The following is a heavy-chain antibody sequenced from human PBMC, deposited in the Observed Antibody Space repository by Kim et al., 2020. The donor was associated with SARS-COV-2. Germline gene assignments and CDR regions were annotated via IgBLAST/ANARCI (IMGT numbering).Heavy chain of an antibody. D-gene: IGHD6-19*01. CDR2: INWNGGST. V-gene: IGHV3-20*04. J-gene: IGHJ4*02. Sequence: GGSLRLSCAASGFTFDDYGMSWVRQAPGKGPEWVSGINWNGGSTGYADSVKGRFTISRDNAKNSLYLQMNSLRAEDTALYYCARGSSGWRTYYFDYWGQGTLVTVSS. CDR3: ARGSSGWRTYYFDY. CDR1: GFTFDDYG.